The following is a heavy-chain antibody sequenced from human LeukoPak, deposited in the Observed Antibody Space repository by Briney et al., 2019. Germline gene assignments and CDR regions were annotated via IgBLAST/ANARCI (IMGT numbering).Heavy chain of an antibody. CDR3: AGRRDGYNEYYFDY. D-gene: IGHD5-24*01. CDR2: SMPIFGTA. V-gene: IGHV1-69*05. CDR1: RGTFRSYA. Sequence: SVNVSCKASRGTFRSYAISWVRQAAGQEVEWLGGSMPIFGTANYAQKFQGGVTITTDESTSTAYMELSSLRAEDTAVYYCAGRRDGYNEYYFDYWGEGGLVTVSS. J-gene: IGHJ4*02.